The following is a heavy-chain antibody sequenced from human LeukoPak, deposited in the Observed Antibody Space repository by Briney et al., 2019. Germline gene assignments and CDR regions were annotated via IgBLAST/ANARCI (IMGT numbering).Heavy chain of an antibody. CDR1: AFTFSRNG. CDR3: AKDRRAGSYDY. Sequence: PGGSLRLSCAASAFTFSRNGMTWVRQAPGKGLEWVSAISGSGGNTYYADSVKGRFTIPRDNSKNTLYLQMNSLRAEDMAVYYCAKDRRAGSYDYWGQGTLVTVSS. CDR2: ISGSGGNT. V-gene: IGHV3-23*01. J-gene: IGHJ4*02. D-gene: IGHD3-10*01.